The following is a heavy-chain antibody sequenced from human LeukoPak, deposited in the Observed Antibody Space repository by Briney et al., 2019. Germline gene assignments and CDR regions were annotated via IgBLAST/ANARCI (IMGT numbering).Heavy chain of an antibody. CDR1: GGSFSGYY. V-gene: IGHV4-34*01. CDR2: INHSGST. J-gene: IGHJ4*02. D-gene: IGHD6-6*01. CDR3: ARAPDSSSSTDY. Sequence: SETLSLTCAVYGGSFSGYYWSWIRQPPGKGLEWIGEINHSGSTNYNPSLKSRVTISVDTSKNQFSLKLSSVTAADTAVYYCARAPDSSSSTDYWGQETLVTVSS.